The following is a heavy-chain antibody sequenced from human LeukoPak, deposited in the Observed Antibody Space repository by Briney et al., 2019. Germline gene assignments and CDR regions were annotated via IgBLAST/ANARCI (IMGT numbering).Heavy chain of an antibody. D-gene: IGHD3-10*01. CDR3: ARHEKLGQFDY. CDR1: SGSISSYY. V-gene: IGHV4-59*08. J-gene: IGHJ4*02. CDR2: VYYSGSA. Sequence: SSETLSLTCTVSSGSISSYYWSWIRQPPGKGLEWIGYVYYSGSANYNPSLKTRVTISVDTSKNQFSLKLSSVTAADTAVYYCARHEKLGQFDYWGQGTLVTVSS.